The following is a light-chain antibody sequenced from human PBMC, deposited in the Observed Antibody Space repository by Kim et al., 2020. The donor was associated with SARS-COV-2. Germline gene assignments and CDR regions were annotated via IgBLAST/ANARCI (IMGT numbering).Light chain of an antibody. CDR3: QHRSNWPWT. Sequence: EIVLTQSPATLSLSPGERATLSCRASQSVATNLAWYQQKPGQPPRLVIHDTSNRATGIPARFSGSGSGTHFTLTISSLEPEDFAVYYCQHRSNWPWTFGQGTKVDIK. V-gene: IGKV3-11*01. J-gene: IGKJ1*01. CDR1: QSVATN. CDR2: DTS.